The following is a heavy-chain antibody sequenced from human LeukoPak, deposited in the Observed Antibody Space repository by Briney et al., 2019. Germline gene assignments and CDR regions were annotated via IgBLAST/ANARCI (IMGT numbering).Heavy chain of an antibody. Sequence: PGGSLRLSCAASGFTFSSFAMSWVRQAPGKGLEWVSAISGSGGSTYYADSVKGRFTISRDISKNTVYLQMNSLRVEDTAVYYCARGLGTNYGGYCSGGSCPFYWGQGTLVTVSS. CDR3: ARGLGTNYGGYCSGGSCPFY. J-gene: IGHJ4*02. V-gene: IGHV3-23*01. CDR1: GFTFSSFA. CDR2: ISGSGGST. D-gene: IGHD2-15*01.